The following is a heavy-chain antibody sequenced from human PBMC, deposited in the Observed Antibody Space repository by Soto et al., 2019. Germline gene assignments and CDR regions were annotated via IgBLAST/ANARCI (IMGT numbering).Heavy chain of an antibody. V-gene: IGHV1-46*01. CDR2: INPSSGRT. Sequence: QVQLVQSGAEVKKPGASVRVSCKASGYTFTSYSMHWVRQAPGQGLEWMGIINPSSGRTSNAQNFQDRVTMTSDTSTSIVYMEMSSLKSEDTAVYYCARDHNFGFILYAMDVWGQGTTVTVSS. CDR1: GYTFTSYS. CDR3: ARDHNFGFILYAMDV. J-gene: IGHJ6*02. D-gene: IGHD2-15*01.